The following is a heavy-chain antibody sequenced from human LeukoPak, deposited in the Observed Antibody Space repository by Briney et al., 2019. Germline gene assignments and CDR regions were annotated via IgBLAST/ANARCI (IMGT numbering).Heavy chain of an antibody. CDR3: ARARYANAWYAFDI. D-gene: IGHD2-2*01. Sequence: SETLSLTCTVSGGPMSSYYWSWIRRPPGRGLEWIAYLSHSGSSDSNPSLTSRVTTLVDTSKNQFSLKLTSVTAADTAVYYCARARYANAWYAFDIWGHGTMVTVSS. CDR2: LSHSGSS. CDR1: GGPMSSYY. J-gene: IGHJ3*02. V-gene: IGHV4-59*01.